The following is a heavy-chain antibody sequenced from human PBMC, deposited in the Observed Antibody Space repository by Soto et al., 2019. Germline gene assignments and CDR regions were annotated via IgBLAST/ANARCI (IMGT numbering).Heavy chain of an antibody. V-gene: IGHV1-18*04. CDR2: ISIYNGHT. D-gene: IGHD6-19*01. Sequence: QVQLEQSGAEVKKPGASVKVSCKASGYTFTSYGITWVRQAPGQGLEWMGWISIYNGHTEYAQKLQGRVTMTTDTATSTAYMERRSLRVDDTALYFCAIRGSGLVDYWGQGTPVTVSS. CDR3: AIRGSGLVDY. J-gene: IGHJ4*02. CDR1: GYTFTSYG.